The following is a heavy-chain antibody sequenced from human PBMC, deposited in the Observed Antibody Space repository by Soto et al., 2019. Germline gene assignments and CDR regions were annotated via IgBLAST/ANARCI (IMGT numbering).Heavy chain of an antibody. V-gene: IGHV3-21*01. CDR3: ARASSEQWLVPYYFDY. CDR1: GFTFSSYS. J-gene: IGHJ4*02. Sequence: GGSLRLSCAASGFTFSSYSMNWVRQAPGKGLEWVSSISSSSSYIYYADSVKGRFTISRDNAKNSLYLQMNSLRAEDTAVYYCARASSEQWLVPYYFDYWGQGTLVTVSS. D-gene: IGHD6-19*01. CDR2: ISSSSSYI.